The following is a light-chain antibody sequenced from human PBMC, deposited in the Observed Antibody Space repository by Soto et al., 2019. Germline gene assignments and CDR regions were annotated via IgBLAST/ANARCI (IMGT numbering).Light chain of an antibody. J-gene: IGKJ3*01. CDR3: MQALQTPPT. CDR2: LGS. V-gene: IGKV2-28*01. CDR1: QSLLHSNGYNY. Sequence: DIVMTQSPLSLPVTPGEPASISCRSSQSLLHSNGYNYLDWYLQKPGQSPKLLIYLGSNRATGVPDRFSGSGSGTDFTLKISSVEAEDVGVYYCMQALQTPPTFGAGTKVDIK.